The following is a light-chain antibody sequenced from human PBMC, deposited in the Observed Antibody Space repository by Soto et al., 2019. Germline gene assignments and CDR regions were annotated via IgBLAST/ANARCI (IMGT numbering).Light chain of an antibody. J-gene: IGLJ3*02. Sequence: LTQPASVSGSPGQTATITCGGNNIGSRSVHWYQQKSGQAPVLVVFDDSVRPSGIPERISGYNSGNTATLTISGVEAGDEADYYCQVWDTTSDHWMFGGGTKLTVL. CDR1: NIGSRS. V-gene: IGLV3-21*02. CDR3: QVWDTTSDHWM. CDR2: DDS.